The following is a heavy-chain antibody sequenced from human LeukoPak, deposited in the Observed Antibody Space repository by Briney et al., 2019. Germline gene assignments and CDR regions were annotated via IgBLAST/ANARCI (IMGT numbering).Heavy chain of an antibody. CDR2: IYYSGST. J-gene: IGHJ6*02. V-gene: IGHV4-59*01. CDR3: ARTLTGYYPHYYYYGMDV. Sequence: SETLTLTCTVSGGSISSYYWSWIRQPPGKGLEWIGYIYYSGSTNYNPSLKSRVTISVDTSKNQFSLKLSSVAAADTAVYYCARTLTGYYPHYYYYGMDVWGQGTTVTVSS. CDR1: GGSISSYY. D-gene: IGHD3-9*01.